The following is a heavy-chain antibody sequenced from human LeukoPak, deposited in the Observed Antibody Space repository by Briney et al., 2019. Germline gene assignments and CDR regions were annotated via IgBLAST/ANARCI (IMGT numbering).Heavy chain of an antibody. Sequence: GESLKISCKGSGYSFTSYWITWVRQMPGKGLEWMGMIDPSDSYTNYSPSFQGHVTISADKSISTAYLQWSSLKASDTAMYYCARRMTPGTSFDYWGQGTLVTVSS. CDR2: IDPSDSYT. CDR1: GYSFTSYW. D-gene: IGHD4-17*01. CDR3: ARRMTPGTSFDY. J-gene: IGHJ4*02. V-gene: IGHV5-10-1*01.